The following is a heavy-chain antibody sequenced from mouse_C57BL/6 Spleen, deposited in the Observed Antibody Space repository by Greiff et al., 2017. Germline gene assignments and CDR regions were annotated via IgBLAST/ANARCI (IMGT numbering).Heavy chain of an antibody. CDR3: AREGLTGGFDY. D-gene: IGHD4-1*01. Sequence: EVKLVESGGGLVKPGGSLKLSCAASGFTFSSYAMSWVRQTPEKRLEWVATISDGGSYTYYPDNVKGRFTISRDNAKNNLYLQMSHLQAEDTAMYYCAREGLTGGFDYWGQGTTLTGSA. J-gene: IGHJ2*01. V-gene: IGHV5-4*01. CDR2: ISDGGSYT. CDR1: GFTFSSYA.